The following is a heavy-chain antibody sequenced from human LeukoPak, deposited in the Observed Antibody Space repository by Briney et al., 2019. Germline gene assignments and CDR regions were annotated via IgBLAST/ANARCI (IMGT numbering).Heavy chain of an antibody. CDR1: GFTLSSYW. Sequence: GGSLRLSCAASGFTLSSYWMHWVRQVPDKGLVWVSRNNRDGSTTYADSVKGRVTVSRDNAKNTLYLRMNNLRVEDTAVYYCARGPQRGAAANYYGMDVWGQGTTVTVSS. CDR3: ARGPQRGAAANYYGMDV. V-gene: IGHV3-74*01. CDR2: NNRDGST. J-gene: IGHJ6*02. D-gene: IGHD2-2*01.